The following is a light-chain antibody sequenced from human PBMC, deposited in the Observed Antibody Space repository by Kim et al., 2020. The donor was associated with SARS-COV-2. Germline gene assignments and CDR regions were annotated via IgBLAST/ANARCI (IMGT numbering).Light chain of an antibody. CDR1: SGDVGGYNY. Sequence: GQSITISCTGTSGDVGGYNYVSWYQQHPGKAPKLMIYDATNRPSGVSNRFSGSKSGNTASLTISGLQAEDEADYYCSSYTSSSTLVFGGGTKLTVL. J-gene: IGLJ2*01. CDR2: DAT. CDR3: SSYTSSSTLV. V-gene: IGLV2-14*03.